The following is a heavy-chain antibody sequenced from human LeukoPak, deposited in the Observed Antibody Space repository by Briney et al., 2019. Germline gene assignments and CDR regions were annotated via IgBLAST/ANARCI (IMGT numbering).Heavy chain of an antibody. CDR2: ISSSSSYI. J-gene: IGHJ5*02. D-gene: IGHD1-14*01. CDR1: GFTFSSYE. Sequence: GGSLRLSCAASGFTFSSYEMNWVRQAPGKGLELVSSISSSSSYIYFADSVKGRFTISRDNARNSLHLQMNSLRAEDTAVYYCARALRGKWEPIGRFDPWGQGTLVTVSS. CDR3: ARALRGKWEPIGRFDP. V-gene: IGHV3-21*01.